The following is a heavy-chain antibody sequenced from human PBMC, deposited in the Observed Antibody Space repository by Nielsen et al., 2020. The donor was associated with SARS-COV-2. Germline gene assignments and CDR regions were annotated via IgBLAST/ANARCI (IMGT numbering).Heavy chain of an antibody. D-gene: IGHD1-14*01. Sequence: SETLSLTCTVSGGSISSSSYYWGWIRQPPGKGLEWIGSIYYSGSTYYNPSLKSRVTISVDTSKNQFSLKLSSVTAADTAVYYCARDDRAPTSEFDPRGQGTLVTVSS. CDR3: ARDDRAPTSEFDP. V-gene: IGHV4-39*07. CDR1: GGSISSSSYY. J-gene: IGHJ5*02. CDR2: IYYSGST.